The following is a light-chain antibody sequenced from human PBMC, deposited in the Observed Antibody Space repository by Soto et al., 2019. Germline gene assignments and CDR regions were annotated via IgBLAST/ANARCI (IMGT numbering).Light chain of an antibody. J-gene: IGKJ2*03. CDR3: EQTYSRVSGYS. CDR2: GAS. CDR1: QIIARY. V-gene: IGKV1-39*01. Sequence: DIQMTQSPSSLSASVGDRVTITCRASQIIARYLNWYQQKTGKAPRLLVYGASNLQSGVPSRFSGSGSGTEFTLTISSLQPEDFATYYCEQTYSRVSGYSFGQGTKLDFK.